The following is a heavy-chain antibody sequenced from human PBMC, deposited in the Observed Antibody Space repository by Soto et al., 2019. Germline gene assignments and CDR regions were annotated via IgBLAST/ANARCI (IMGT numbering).Heavy chain of an antibody. CDR1: GYTFISYA. Sequence: QVQLVQSGAEVKKPGASVKVSCKASGYTFISYAPHWVRQAPGQRLEWMGWINAGNGNTKYSQKFQGSVTITRDISATTAYMELSSLRSEDTAVYYCVGSAGGSPPWFDIWGQGTMVTVSS. CDR3: VGSAGGSPPWFDI. D-gene: IGHD3-16*01. V-gene: IGHV1-3*01. J-gene: IGHJ3*02. CDR2: INAGNGNT.